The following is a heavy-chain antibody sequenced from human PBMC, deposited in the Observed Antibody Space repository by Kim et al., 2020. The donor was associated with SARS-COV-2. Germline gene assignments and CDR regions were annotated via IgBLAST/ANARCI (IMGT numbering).Heavy chain of an antibody. J-gene: IGHJ5*02. CDR2: INTNTGNP. CDR1: GYTFTSNP. CDR3: ARRRNLNWFDP. Sequence: ASVKVSCKASGYTFTSNPINWVRQAPGQGLEWMGWINTNTGNPTYAQGFTGRFVFSLDTSVSTAYLQISSLQAEDTAVYFCARRRNLNWFDPWGQGTLVTVSS. V-gene: IGHV7-4-1*02.